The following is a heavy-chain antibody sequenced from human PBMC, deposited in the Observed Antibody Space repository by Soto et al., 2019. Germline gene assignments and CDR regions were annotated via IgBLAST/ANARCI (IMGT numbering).Heavy chain of an antibody. CDR3: ARGGYSGGYYYYGMDV. J-gene: IGHJ6*02. CDR1: GGSFSRSY. CDR2: INHSGST. D-gene: IGHD1-26*01. Sequence: PSETLSLTCAVYGGSFSRSYWTWTRHPPGKGLEWIGEINHSGSTNYNPSLKSRVTISVDTSKNQFSLKLSSVTAADTAVYYCARGGYSGGYYYYGMDVWGQGSTVT. V-gene: IGHV4-34*01.